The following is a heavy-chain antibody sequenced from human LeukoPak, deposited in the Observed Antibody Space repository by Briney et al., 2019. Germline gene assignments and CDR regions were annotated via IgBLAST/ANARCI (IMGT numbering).Heavy chain of an antibody. CDR3: LTYCSRWYPFDY. Sequence: GGSLRLSCAASGFTFSGSAMHWVRQASGKGLEWVGRIRSKANSYATAYAASVKGRFTISRDDSKNTAYLQMNSLKTEDTAVYYCLTYCSRWYPFDYWGQGTLVTVSS. J-gene: IGHJ4*02. D-gene: IGHD6-19*01. CDR1: GFTFSGSA. CDR2: IRSKANSYAT. V-gene: IGHV3-73*01.